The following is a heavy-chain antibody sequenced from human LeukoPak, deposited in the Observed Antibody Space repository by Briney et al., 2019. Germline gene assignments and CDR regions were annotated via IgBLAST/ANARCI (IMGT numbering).Heavy chain of an antibody. CDR3: AREVGLGMYNWFDP. D-gene: IGHD3-16*01. CDR2: IYHSGST. CDR1: GGSISNYY. Sequence: SETLSLTCTVSGGSISNYYWYWIRQPPGKGLECIGYIYHSGSTNYNPSLKSRVTISVDTSKNQFSLKLRSVTAADTAVYYCAREVGLGMYNWFDPWGQGTLVAVSS. J-gene: IGHJ5*02. V-gene: IGHV4-59*01.